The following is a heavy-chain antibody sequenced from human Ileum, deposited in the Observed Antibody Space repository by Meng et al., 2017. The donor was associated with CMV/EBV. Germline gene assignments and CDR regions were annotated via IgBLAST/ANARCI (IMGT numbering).Heavy chain of an antibody. D-gene: IGHD3-10*01. CDR1: GGSFSDYF. J-gene: IGHJ5*02. V-gene: IGHV4-34*01. CDR3: ARGQRITLVRGGRFDP. Sequence: GGSFSDYFWGWVRQPPGKGLEWIGEINHSGRTNYHSSLKSRVTILVDTSKNQFSLKLSSVTAADTAVYYCARGQRITLVRGGRFDPWGQGTLVTVSS. CDR2: INHSGRT.